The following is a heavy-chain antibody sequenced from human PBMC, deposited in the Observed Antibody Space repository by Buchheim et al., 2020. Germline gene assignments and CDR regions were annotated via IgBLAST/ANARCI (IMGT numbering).Heavy chain of an antibody. CDR2: MNPNSGNT. J-gene: IGHJ4*02. Sequence: QVQLVQSGAEVKKPGASVKVSCKASGYTFTSYDINWVRQATGQGLEWMGWMNPNSGNTGYAQKFQSRVTMTRNTSISTAYMELSSLRSEDTAVYYCARASRGRIFGVVIMNWYTFDYWGQGTL. V-gene: IGHV1-8*01. D-gene: IGHD3-3*01. CDR1: GYTFTSYD. CDR3: ARASRGRIFGVVIMNWYTFDY.